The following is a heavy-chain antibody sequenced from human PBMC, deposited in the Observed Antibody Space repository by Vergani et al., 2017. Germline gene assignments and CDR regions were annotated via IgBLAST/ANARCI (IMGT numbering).Heavy chain of an antibody. J-gene: IGHJ5*02. CDR1: GGSISSYY. D-gene: IGHD1-26*01. Sequence: QVQLQESGPGLVKPSETLSLTCTVSGGSISSYYWSWIRQPPWKGLEWIGYIYYSGSTNYNPSLKSRVTISVDTSKNQFSLKLSSVTAADTAVYYCASLSGSYSGGWFDPWGQGTLVTVSS. CDR3: ASLSGSYSGGWFDP. V-gene: IGHV4-59*01. CDR2: IYYSGST.